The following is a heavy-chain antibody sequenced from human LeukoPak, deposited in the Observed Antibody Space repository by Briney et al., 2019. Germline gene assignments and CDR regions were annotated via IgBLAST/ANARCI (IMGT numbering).Heavy chain of an antibody. D-gene: IGHD2-21*02. CDR2: ISGSGGAT. CDR3: AKTVVTAIRGGFDY. CDR1: GFTFSSYS. J-gene: IGHJ4*02. Sequence: GGSLRLSCAASGFTFSSYSMSWVRQAPGKGLEWVSAISGSGGATYYADSVKGRFTVSRDNSKNTLYVQMNSLRAEDTAVYYCAKTVVTAIRGGFDYWGRGTLVTVSS. V-gene: IGHV3-23*01.